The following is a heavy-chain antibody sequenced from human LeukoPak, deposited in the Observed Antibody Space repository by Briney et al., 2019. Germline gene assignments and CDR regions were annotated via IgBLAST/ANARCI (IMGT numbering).Heavy chain of an antibody. V-gene: IGHV1-69*05. J-gene: IGHJ4*02. Sequence: SVEVSCKASGGTFSSYAISWVRQAPGQGLEWMGGIIPIFGTANYAQKFQGRVTITTDEPTSTAYMELSSLRSEDTAVYYCARADFYYYDSSGYYPLDYWGQGTLVTVSS. CDR2: IIPIFGTA. D-gene: IGHD3-22*01. CDR3: ARADFYYYDSSGYYPLDY. CDR1: GGTFSSYA.